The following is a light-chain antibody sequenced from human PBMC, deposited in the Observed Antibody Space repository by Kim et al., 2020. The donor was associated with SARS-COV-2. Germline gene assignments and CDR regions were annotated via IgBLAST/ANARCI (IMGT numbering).Light chain of an antibody. V-gene: IGLV2-14*03. CDR3: SSYTASSTFV. J-gene: IGLJ1*01. CDR1: SSDVGGYNY. Sequence: GQSTTFYCTGSSSDVGGYNYISWYHLHAGEAPKLMIYDVNRRPSGLSNRFAGSKSGNTASLTISGLQAEDEADYYCSSYTASSTFVFGTGTKVTVL. CDR2: DVN.